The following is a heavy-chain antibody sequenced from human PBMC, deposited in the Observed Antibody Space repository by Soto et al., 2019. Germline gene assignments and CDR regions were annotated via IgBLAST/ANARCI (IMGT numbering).Heavy chain of an antibody. CDR3: AXGXXXGSGSPYYYYYYMDV. D-gene: IGHD3-10*01. J-gene: IGHJ6*03. CDR1: GYTFTSYD. V-gene: IGHV1-8*01. CDR2: MNPNSGNT. Sequence: QVQLVQSGAEVKKPGASVKVSCKASGYTFTSYDNNWVRQATGQGLEWMGWMNPNSGNTGYAQKFQGRVTMTRNTSISTAYMELSSXRSEDTAVYYCAXGXXXGSGSPYYYYYYMDVWGKGTTVTVSS.